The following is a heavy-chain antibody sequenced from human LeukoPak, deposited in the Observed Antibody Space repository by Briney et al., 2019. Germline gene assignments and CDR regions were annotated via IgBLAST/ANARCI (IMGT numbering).Heavy chain of an antibody. Sequence: GGSLRLSCVASGFSFSSYSMDWVRQAPGKGLEWVSCITPGTTDIYYSASVKGRFTVSRDDAKNSLSLEMSSLRADDTAVYYCARAHGYNYGYGADYWGQGTLVTVSS. CDR1: GFSFSSYS. CDR2: ITPGTTDI. J-gene: IGHJ4*02. D-gene: IGHD5-18*01. V-gene: IGHV3-21*01. CDR3: ARAHGYNYGYGADY.